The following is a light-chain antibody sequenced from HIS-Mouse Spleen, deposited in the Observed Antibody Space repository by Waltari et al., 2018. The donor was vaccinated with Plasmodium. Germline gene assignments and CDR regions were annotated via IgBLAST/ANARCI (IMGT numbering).Light chain of an antibody. CDR1: ALPNKH. Sequence: SYELTQPPSVSVSPGQTARITCPGDALPNKHPYWYQQKSGQAPVLVIYEDSKRPSGIPERFSGSSSGTMATLTISGAQVEDEADYYCYSTDSSGNHRVFGGGTKLTVL. J-gene: IGLJ3*02. V-gene: IGLV3-10*01. CDR2: EDS. CDR3: YSTDSSGNHRV.